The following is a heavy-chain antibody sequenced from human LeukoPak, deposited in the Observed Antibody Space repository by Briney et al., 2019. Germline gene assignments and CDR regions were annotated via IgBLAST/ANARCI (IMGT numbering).Heavy chain of an antibody. V-gene: IGHV3-30-3*01. D-gene: IGHD2-2*02. J-gene: IGHJ6*02. CDR3: ARGSYCSSTSCYTFSLNYYYYGMDV. CDR2: ISYDGSNK. CDR1: GFNFSSYA. Sequence: GGSLRLSCAASGFNFSSYAMHWVRQAPGKGLEWVAVISYDGSNKYYADSVKGRFTISRDNSKNTLYLQMNSLRAEDTAVYYCARGSYCSSTSCYTFSLNYYYYGMDVWGQGTTVTVSS.